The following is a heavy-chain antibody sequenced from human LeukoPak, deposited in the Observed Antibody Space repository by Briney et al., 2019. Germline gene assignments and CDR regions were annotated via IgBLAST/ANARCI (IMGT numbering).Heavy chain of an antibody. CDR3: VRVTHSSYSYGYGHGDY. Sequence: GGSLRLSCAASGFTFSSYGMHWVRQAPGKGLEWVAVIWYDGSNKYYADSVKGQFTISRDNSKNTLYLQMNSLRAEDTAVYYCVRVTHSSYSYGYGHGDYWGQGTLVTVSS. J-gene: IGHJ4*02. CDR1: GFTFSSYG. D-gene: IGHD5-18*01. CDR2: IWYDGSNK. V-gene: IGHV3-33*01.